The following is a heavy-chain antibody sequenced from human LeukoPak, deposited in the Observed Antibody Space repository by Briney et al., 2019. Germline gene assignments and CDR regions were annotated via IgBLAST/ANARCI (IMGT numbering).Heavy chain of an antibody. CDR2: IIPIFGTA. CDR3: ARDAPECSGGSCYIINYFDY. V-gene: IGHV1-69*13. CDR1: GGTFSSYA. Sequence: SVKVSCKASGGTFSSYAISWVRQAPGQGLEWMGGIIPIFGTANYAQKFQGRVTITADESTSTAYMELSSLRSEDTAVYYCARDAPECSGGSCYIINYFDYWGQGTLVTVSS. J-gene: IGHJ4*02. D-gene: IGHD2-15*01.